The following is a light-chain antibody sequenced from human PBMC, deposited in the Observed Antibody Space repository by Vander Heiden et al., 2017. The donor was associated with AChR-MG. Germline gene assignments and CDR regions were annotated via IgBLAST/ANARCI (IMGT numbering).Light chain of an antibody. J-gene: IGLJ3*02. CDR2: SNN. V-gene: IGLV1-44*01. CDR3: AAWDDSLNGPV. CDR1: SSNIGSNT. Sequence: QSVLTQPPSPSGTPGQRVTIPCSGSSSNIGSNTVNWYQQLPGTAPKLLIYSNNQRPSGVPDRFSGSKSGTSASLAISGLQSEDEADYYCAAWDDSLNGPVFGGGTKLTVL.